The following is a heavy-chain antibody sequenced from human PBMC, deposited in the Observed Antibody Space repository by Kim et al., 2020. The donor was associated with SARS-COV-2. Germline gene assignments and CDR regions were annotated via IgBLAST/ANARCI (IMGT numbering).Heavy chain of an antibody. J-gene: IGHJ4*02. CDR3: ANGRSSAGI. Sequence: GGSLRLSCAASGFTFSTYSMRWVRQTPGKGLEWVSAISVSGGNTYYADSVKGRFTISRDNSKNTLYLQMNSLRAEDTAVYFCANGRSSAGIWGQGTLATVSA. D-gene: IGHD2-2*01. CDR2: ISVSGGNT. CDR1: GFTFSTYS. V-gene: IGHV3-23*01.